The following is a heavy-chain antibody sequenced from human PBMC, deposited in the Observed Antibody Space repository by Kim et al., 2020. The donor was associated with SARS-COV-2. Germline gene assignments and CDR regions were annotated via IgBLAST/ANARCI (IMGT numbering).Heavy chain of an antibody. D-gene: IGHD6-19*01. CDR1: GFTFTSSA. V-gene: IGHV1-58*01. J-gene: IGHJ4*02. CDR2: IVVGSGNT. CDR3: AAAPYSSGWYMGFLLENY. Sequence: SVKVSCKASGFTFTSSAVQWVRQARGQRLEWIGWIVVGSGNTNYAQKFQERVTITRDMSTSTAYMELSSLRSEDTAVYYCAAAPYSSGWYMGFLLENYWGQGTLVTVSS.